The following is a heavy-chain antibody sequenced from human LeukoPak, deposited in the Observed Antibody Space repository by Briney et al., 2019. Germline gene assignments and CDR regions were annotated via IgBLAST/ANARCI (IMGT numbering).Heavy chain of an antibody. Sequence: SETLSLTCTVSGGSISISYGSWIRQPPGKGLEWLGYIYYSGSNNSNPSLKSRATISGDTSKNQFSLKLSSLTAADTAVDYCARAAAGCSGGSCRHYYYYGMDVWGQGTTVTVSS. J-gene: IGHJ6*02. CDR3: ARAAAGCSGGSCRHYYYYGMDV. CDR1: GGSISISY. V-gene: IGHV4-59*01. D-gene: IGHD2-15*01. CDR2: IYYSGSN.